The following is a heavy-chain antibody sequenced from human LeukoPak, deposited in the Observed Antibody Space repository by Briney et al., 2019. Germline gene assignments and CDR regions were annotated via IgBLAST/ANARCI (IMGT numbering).Heavy chain of an antibody. CDR2: IYYSGST. V-gene: IGHV4-59*12. D-gene: IGHD6-13*01. CDR3: ASRMYGSSGRYFHH. J-gene: IGHJ1*01. CDR1: GGSIRSYF. Sequence: SETLSLTCIVSGGSIRSYFWSSIRQPPGKGLEWIGFIYYSGSTNYNPSLKSRVTMSVDTSKNQFSLKLNSVTAVDTAVYYCASRMYGSSGRYFHHWGQGTLVTVSS.